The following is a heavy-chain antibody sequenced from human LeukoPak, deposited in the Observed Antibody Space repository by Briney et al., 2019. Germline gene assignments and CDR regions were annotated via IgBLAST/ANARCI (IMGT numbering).Heavy chain of an antibody. CDR3: AREPHYYDSSGYYEGIL. CDR2: ISSSSSYI. V-gene: IGHV3-21*01. J-gene: IGHJ4*02. Sequence: SGGSLRLSCAASGFTFSSYSMNWVRQAPGKGLEWVSSISSSSSYIYYADSVKGRFTISRDNAKNSPYLQMNSLRAEDTAVYYCAREPHYYDSSGYYEGILWGQGTLVTVSS. CDR1: GFTFSSYS. D-gene: IGHD3-22*01.